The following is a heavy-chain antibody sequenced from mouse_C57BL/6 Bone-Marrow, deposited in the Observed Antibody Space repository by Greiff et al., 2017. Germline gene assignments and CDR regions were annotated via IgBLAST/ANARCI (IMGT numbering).Heavy chain of an antibody. V-gene: IGHV1-15*01. D-gene: IGHD1-1*01. CDR3: SRWDYGSIFAY. J-gene: IGHJ3*01. CDR2: IDPETGGT. CDR1: GYTFTDYE. Sequence: QVQLKQSGAELVRPGASVTLSCKASGYTFTDYEMHWVKQTPVHGLDWIGPIDPETGGTDYNPKFKGKAILTADKSSSPAYMELRSLTSEDSAVYYCSRWDYGSIFAYWGQGTLVTVSA.